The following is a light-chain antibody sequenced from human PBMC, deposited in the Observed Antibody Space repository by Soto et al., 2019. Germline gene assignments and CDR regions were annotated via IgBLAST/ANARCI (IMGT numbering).Light chain of an antibody. CDR2: DVN. CDR1: SSDVGGYNY. CDR3: CSYAGGYTFHV. Sequence: QSALTQPRSVSGTPGQSVAISCTGTSSDVGGYNYVSWYQQHPGKAPKLMIYDVNKRPSGVPDRFSGSKSGNTASLTISGLQAEDEADYYCCSYAGGYTFHVFRTG. V-gene: IGLV2-11*01. J-gene: IGLJ1*01.